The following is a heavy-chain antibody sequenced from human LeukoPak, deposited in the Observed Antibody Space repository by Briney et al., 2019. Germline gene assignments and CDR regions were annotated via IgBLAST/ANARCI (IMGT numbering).Heavy chain of an antibody. J-gene: IGHJ5*02. D-gene: IGHD2-2*01. CDR1: GGSIIDSSCY. V-gene: IGHV4-39*07. Sequence: SDTLSLTCTVSGGSIIDSSCYWAWIRQPPGKGLEGVVSIFYSGTTYYNSSLKSRVTTSVDTSKNQFSLKLSSVTDADTAVYYCARSVGYCSSTSCLNWFDPWGQGTLVPVSS. CDR2: IFYSGTT. CDR3: ARSVGYCSSTSCLNWFDP.